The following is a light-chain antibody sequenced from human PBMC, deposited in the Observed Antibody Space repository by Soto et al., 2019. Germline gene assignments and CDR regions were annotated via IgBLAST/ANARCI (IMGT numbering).Light chain of an antibody. Sequence: EIVLTQSPGTLSLSPGERATLSCRASQSLSGGYLAWFQQKPGQPPRLLIYSASNRATGIPDRFSGSGSETDFTLTISRQEPEDFVVYYCQQNGSLPITFGQGTRLEIK. J-gene: IGKJ5*01. CDR3: QQNGSLPIT. CDR2: SAS. CDR1: QSLSGGY. V-gene: IGKV3-20*01.